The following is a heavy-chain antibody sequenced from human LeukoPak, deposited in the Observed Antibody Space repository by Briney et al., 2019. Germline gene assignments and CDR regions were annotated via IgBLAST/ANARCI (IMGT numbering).Heavy chain of an antibody. Sequence: GASVKVSCKASGYTFTRYAMNWVRQAPGQGLEWMGWINTNTGNPTYAQGFIRRFVFSLETSVSTAYLQISRLKAEDTAVYYCARAYYYDSPDAFDIWGQGTMVTVSS. V-gene: IGHV7-4-1*02. D-gene: IGHD3-22*01. J-gene: IGHJ3*02. CDR2: INTNTGNP. CDR3: ARAYYYDSPDAFDI. CDR1: GYTFTRYA.